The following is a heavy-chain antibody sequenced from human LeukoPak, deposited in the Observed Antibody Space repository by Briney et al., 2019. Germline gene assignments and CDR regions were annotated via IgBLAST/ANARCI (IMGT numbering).Heavy chain of an antibody. CDR1: GYTFTSYG. D-gene: IGHD6-13*01. Sequence: ASVKVSCKASGYTFTSYGISWVRQAPGQGLEWMGWISAYNGNTNYAQKLQGRVTMTTDTSTSTAYMELRSLRSDDTAVYYCARDMKQQPAYYYYYGMDVWGQGTTVTVSS. V-gene: IGHV1-18*01. CDR2: ISAYNGNT. CDR3: ARDMKQQPAYYYYYGMDV. J-gene: IGHJ6*02.